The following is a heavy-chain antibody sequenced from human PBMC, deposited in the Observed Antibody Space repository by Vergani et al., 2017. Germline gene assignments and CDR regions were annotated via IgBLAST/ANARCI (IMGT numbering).Heavy chain of an antibody. Sequence: QVQLVQSGAEVKKPGASVKVSCKASGGTFSSYAISWVRQAPGQGLEWMGRIIPILGIANYAQKFQGRLTITADKSTSTAYMELSSLRSEYTAVYYCARDRTEGWILGYYMDVWGKGTTVTVSS. CDR3: ARDRTEGWILGYYMDV. CDR2: IIPILGIA. J-gene: IGHJ6*03. CDR1: GGTFSSYA. V-gene: IGHV1-69*04. D-gene: IGHD5-12*01.